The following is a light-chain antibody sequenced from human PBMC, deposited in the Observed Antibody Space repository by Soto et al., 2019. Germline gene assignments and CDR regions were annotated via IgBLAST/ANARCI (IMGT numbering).Light chain of an antibody. J-gene: IGLJ1*01. Sequence: QSVLTQPPSVSGAPGQRVIISCTGSSSNIGAGYDVHWYQQRPGTAPKLLIFGNNNRPSGVPDRFSGSKSGTSASLAITGLQAEDERDYYCQSYDSTLSDRYVFGTGTKVTVL. V-gene: IGLV1-40*01. CDR1: SSNIGAGYD. CDR2: GNN. CDR3: QSYDSTLSDRYV.